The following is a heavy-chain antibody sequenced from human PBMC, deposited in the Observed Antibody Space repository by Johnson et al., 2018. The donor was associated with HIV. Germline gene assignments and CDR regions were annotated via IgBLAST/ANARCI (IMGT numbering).Heavy chain of an antibody. CDR1: GFTFSDHA. Sequence: VQLVESGGDVVQPGGSLRLSCAVSGFTFSDHAMSWVRQAPGKGLEWVSAISGSAGSTFYADSVKGRFTISRDNSKNTRYLQMNSLRAEDTAVYYCAREKIAAAGNDAFDIWGQGTMVTVSS. V-gene: IGHV3-23*04. CDR3: AREKIAAAGNDAFDI. CDR2: ISGSAGST. D-gene: IGHD6-13*01. J-gene: IGHJ3*02.